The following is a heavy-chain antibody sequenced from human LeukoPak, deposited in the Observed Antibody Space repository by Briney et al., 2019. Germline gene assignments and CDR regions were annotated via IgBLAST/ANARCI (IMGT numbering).Heavy chain of an antibody. D-gene: IGHD3-3*01. Sequence: ASVKVSCKASGYTFTSYYMHWVRQAPGQGLEWMGIINPSGGSTSYAQKFQGRVTMTRDMSTSTVYMELSSLRSEDTAVYYCARDADYDFWSGYQDATINWFDPWGQGTLVTVSS. CDR2: INPSGGST. CDR3: ARDADYDFWSGYQDATINWFDP. V-gene: IGHV1-46*01. J-gene: IGHJ5*02. CDR1: GYTFTSYY.